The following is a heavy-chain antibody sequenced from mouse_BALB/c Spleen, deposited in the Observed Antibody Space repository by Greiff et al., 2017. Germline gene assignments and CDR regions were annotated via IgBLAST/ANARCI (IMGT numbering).Heavy chain of an antibody. D-gene: IGHD1-1*01. Sequence: VKLMESGAELMKPGASVKISCKATGYTFSSYWIEWVKQRPGHGLEWIGEILPGSGSTNYNEKFKGKATFTADTSANTAYMQLSSLTSEDSAVYYCARGGYGSSPWFAYWGQGTLVTVSA. V-gene: IGHV1-9*01. CDR2: ILPGSGST. J-gene: IGHJ3*01. CDR3: ARGGYGSSPWFAY. CDR1: GYTFSSYW.